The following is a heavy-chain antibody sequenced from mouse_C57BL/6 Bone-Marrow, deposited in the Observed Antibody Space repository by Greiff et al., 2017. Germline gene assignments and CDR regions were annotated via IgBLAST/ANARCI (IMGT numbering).Heavy chain of an antibody. J-gene: IGHJ4*01. CDR1: GYTFTSYW. D-gene: IGHD3-2*02. V-gene: IGHV1-53*01. CDR3: ARGYSSGYVDYAMDY. CDR2: INPSNGGT. Sequence: QVQLQQPGPELVKPGASVKLSCKASGYTFTSYWMHWVKQRPGQGLEWIGNINPSNGGTNYNEKFKSKATLTVDKSSSTAYMQLSSLTSEDSAVYYCARGYSSGYVDYAMDYWGQGTSVTVSS.